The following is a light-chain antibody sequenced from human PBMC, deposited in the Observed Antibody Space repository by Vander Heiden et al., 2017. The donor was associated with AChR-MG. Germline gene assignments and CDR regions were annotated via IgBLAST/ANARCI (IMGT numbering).Light chain of an antibody. CDR3: QQEGSSPLT. CDR1: QSVSSSY. V-gene: IGKV3-20*01. CDR2: GAS. J-gene: IGKJ2*01. Sequence: EIVLTQSPGTLSLSPGERATLSCRASQSVSSSYLAWYQQKPGQAPRLLIYGASSRATGIPDRFSGSGSGTDFTLTISRLEPEDFAVYYCQQEGSSPLTFGQRTKLEIK.